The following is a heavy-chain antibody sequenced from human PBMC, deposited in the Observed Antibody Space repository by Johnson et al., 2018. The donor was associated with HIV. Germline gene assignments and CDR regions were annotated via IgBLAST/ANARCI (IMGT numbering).Heavy chain of an antibody. Sequence: EVQLLESGGGLVQPGGSLRLSCAASGFPFSSHWMHWVRQVPGKGLVWVSHITTAGSNIMYANSVKGRFTISRDNAKNSLYLQMNSLRAEDTALYYCARERGSFEYSNSYAFDIWGQGTMVTVSS. CDR2: ITTAGSNI. V-gene: IGHV3-74*03. CDR3: ARERGSFEYSNSYAFDI. J-gene: IGHJ3*02. CDR1: GFPFSSHW. D-gene: IGHD6-6*01.